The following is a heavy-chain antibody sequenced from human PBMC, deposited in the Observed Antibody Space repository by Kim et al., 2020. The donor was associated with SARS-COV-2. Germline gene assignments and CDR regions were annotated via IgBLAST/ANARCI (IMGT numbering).Heavy chain of an antibody. D-gene: IGHD3-9*01. V-gene: IGHV3-23*01. J-gene: IGHJ5*02. Sequence: AVCVKGRFTISRDNAKNALYLQMNSLRAEDTAVYYCAKSLYYDILSSFDPWGQGTLVTVSS. CDR3: AKSLYYDILSSFDP.